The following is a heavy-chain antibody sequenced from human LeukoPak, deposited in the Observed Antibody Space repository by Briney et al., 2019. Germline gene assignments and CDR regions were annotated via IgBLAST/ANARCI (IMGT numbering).Heavy chain of an antibody. D-gene: IGHD6-19*01. V-gene: IGHV3-21*01. CDR1: GFTFSSYS. CDR2: ISSSSSYI. Sequence: GGSLRLSCAASGFTFSSYSMNWVRRAPGKGLEWVSSISSSSSYIYYADSVKGRFTISRDNAKNSLYLQMSSLRAEDTAVYYCARWYSSGWYGFDYWGQGTLVTVSS. J-gene: IGHJ4*02. CDR3: ARWYSSGWYGFDY.